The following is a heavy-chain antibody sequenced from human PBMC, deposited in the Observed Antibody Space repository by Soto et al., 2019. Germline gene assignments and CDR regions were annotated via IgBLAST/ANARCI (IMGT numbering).Heavy chain of an antibody. J-gene: IGHJ5*02. V-gene: IGHV1-69*02. CDR2: IIPILGIA. D-gene: IGHD6-13*01. CDR1: GGTFSSYT. CDR3: SGYLGSSRSWFGGGGWFDP. Sequence: QVQLVQSGAEVKKPGSSVKVSCKASGGTFSSYTISWVRQAPGQGLEWMGRIIPILGIANYAQKFQGRVTITGDKTPSTAQMGVGKPGIEGTGGYYLSGYLGSSRSWFGGGGWFDPWGQGTLVTVSS.